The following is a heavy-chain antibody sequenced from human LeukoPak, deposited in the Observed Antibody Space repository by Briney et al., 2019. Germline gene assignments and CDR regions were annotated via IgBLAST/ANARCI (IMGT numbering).Heavy chain of an antibody. CDR3: ARVPLRYFHWLLKDAYYYYYCMDV. J-gene: IGHJ6*02. D-gene: IGHD3-9*01. V-gene: IGHV1-2*02. CDR1: GYTFTGYY. CDR2: IDPNSGGT. Sequence: ASVKLSCTASGYTFTGYYMHWVRQAPGQGLEWMGWIDPNSGGTNYAQKFQGRVTMTRDTSINTAYMELSRLRSDDTAVYYCARVPLRYFHWLLKDAYYYYYCMDVWGQGTRHSVSS.